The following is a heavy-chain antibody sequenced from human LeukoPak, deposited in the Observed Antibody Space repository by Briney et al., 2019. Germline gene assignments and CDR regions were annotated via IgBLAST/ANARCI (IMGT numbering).Heavy chain of an antibody. J-gene: IGHJ4*02. D-gene: IGHD4/OR15-4a*01. CDR2: ISSSSSII. Sequence: PGGSLRLSCAASGFTFSTYSMNWVRQAPGKGLEWVSYISSSSSIIYYADSVKGRFTISRDNAKNSLYLQMNSLRAEDTAVYYCAKESGALGAPLYDYWGQGTLVTGSS. CDR3: AKESGALGAPLYDY. CDR1: GFTFSTYS. V-gene: IGHV3-48*01.